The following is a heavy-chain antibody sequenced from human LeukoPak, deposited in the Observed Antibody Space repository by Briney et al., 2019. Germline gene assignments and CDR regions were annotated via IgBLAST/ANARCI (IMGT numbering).Heavy chain of an antibody. D-gene: IGHD2-21*01. CDR1: GFTFSTYS. J-gene: IGHJ3*02. CDR2: IYSSTSYI. CDR3: ARGMGVVPRAFDI. V-gene: IGHV3-21*04. Sequence: GGSLRLSCAASGFTFSTYSMNWVRQAPGKGLEWVSSIYSSTSYIYYADSVKGRFTIPRDNAKNSLYLEMNSLRAEDTAVYYCARGMGVVPRAFDIWGQGTMVTVSS.